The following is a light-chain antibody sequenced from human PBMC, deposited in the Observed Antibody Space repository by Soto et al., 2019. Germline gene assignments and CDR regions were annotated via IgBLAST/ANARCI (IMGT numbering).Light chain of an antibody. CDR1: NSNIGSHT. V-gene: IGLV1-44*01. Sequence: QSVLTQPPSASGTPGQRVTISCSGSNSNIGSHTVNWYQQLPGTAPKLLMYSNNQRPSGVPDRFSGSKSGTSASLAISGLQSEDEAHYYCSVWDDSLNGWVFGGGTKLTVL. CDR2: SNN. CDR3: SVWDDSLNGWV. J-gene: IGLJ3*02.